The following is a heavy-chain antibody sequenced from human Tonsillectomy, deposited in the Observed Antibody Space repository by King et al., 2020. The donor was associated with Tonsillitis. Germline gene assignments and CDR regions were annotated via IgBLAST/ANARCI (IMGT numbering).Heavy chain of an antibody. J-gene: IGHJ3*02. CDR2: ISSSGNSI. Sequence: VQLVESGGGLVKPGGSLRLSCAASGFTFSDSYMSWIRQAPGKGLECVSYISSSGNSIYYADSVKVRFTISRDNAKNSLYLQMNSLGAEDTAIYYCARGHRERGGAFDIWGQGTVVTVSS. V-gene: IGHV3-11*01. D-gene: IGHD1-1*01. CDR3: ARGHRERGGAFDI. CDR1: GFTFSDSY.